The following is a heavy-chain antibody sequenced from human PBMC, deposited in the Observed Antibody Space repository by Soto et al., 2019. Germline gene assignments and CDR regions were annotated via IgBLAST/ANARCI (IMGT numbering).Heavy chain of an antibody. D-gene: IGHD3-3*01. CDR1: GFTFSSYA. V-gene: IGHV3-30-3*01. J-gene: IGHJ6*02. CDR2: ISYDGSNK. Sequence: PGGSLRLSCAASGFTFSSYAMHWVRQAPGKGLEWVAVISYDGSNKYYADSVKGRFTISRDNSKNTLYLQMNSLRAEDTAVYYCARDPLGPTIFGVVIFDYYGMDVWGQGTTVIVSS. CDR3: ARDPLGPTIFGVVIFDYYGMDV.